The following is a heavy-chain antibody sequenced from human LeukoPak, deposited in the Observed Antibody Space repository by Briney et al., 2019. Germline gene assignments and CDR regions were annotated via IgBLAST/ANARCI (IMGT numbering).Heavy chain of an antibody. V-gene: IGHV3-21*01. CDR3: ARGDYGRGFDY. CDR1: GFTFSSYS. J-gene: IGHJ4*02. CDR2: ISSSSSHI. D-gene: IGHD4-17*01. Sequence: GGSLRLSCAASGFTFSSYSMNWVRQAPGKGLEWVSSISSSSSHIYYADSVKGRFTISRDHAKNSLFLLMNRLRAEDTAVYYCARGDYGRGFDYWGQGTLVTVSS.